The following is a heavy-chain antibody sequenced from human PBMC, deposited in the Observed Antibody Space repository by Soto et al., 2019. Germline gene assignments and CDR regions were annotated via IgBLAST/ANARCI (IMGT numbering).Heavy chain of an antibody. CDR1: GGSISSYY. Sequence: SETLSLTCTVSGGSISSYYWSWIRQPPGKGLEWIGYIYYSGSTNYNPSLKSRVTISVDTSKNQFSLKLSSVTAADTAVYYCARLRPDYDILTGLNTFDYWGQGTLVTVSS. D-gene: IGHD3-9*01. V-gene: IGHV4-59*08. CDR2: IYYSGST. CDR3: ARLRPDYDILTGLNTFDY. J-gene: IGHJ4*02.